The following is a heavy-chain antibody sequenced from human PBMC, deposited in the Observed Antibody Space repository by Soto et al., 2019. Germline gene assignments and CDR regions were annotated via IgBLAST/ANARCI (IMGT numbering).Heavy chain of an antibody. V-gene: IGHV1-3*01. Sequence: QVQLVQSGVEVKKPGASVKVSCKASGYTFTSYAMHWVRQAPGQRLEWMGWINAGNGNTKYSQKFQGRVTITRDTSASTAYMELSSLRSEDTAVYYCARDRGSGSYLGWFDPWGQGTLVTVSS. J-gene: IGHJ5*02. CDR1: GYTFTSYA. CDR3: ARDRGSGSYLGWFDP. D-gene: IGHD1-26*01. CDR2: INAGNGNT.